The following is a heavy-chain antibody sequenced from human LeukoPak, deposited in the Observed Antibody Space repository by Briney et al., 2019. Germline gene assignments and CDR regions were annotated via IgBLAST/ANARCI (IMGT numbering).Heavy chain of an antibody. CDR3: AKTHSNYLDPRYYYFDY. V-gene: IGHV1-46*01. CDR1: GYTFTSYY. J-gene: IGHJ4*02. Sequence: GASVKVSCKASGYTFTSYYMHWVRQAPGQGLEWMGIINPSGGSTSYAQKFQGRVTMTRDTSTSTVYMELSRLRSDDTAVYYCAKTHSNYLDPRYYYFDYWGQGTLVTVSS. D-gene: IGHD4-11*01. CDR2: INPSGGST.